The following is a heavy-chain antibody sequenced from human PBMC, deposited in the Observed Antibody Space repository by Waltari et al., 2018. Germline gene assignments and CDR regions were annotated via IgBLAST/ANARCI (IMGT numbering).Heavy chain of an antibody. V-gene: IGHV1-69-2*01. Sequence: EVQLVQSGVEVKKPGATVKISCKASGYTFTDYYMHWVQQAPGKGLEWMGRVDPEDGETIYAEKFQGRVTITADTSTDTAYMELSSLRSEDTAVYYCATVFCSGGSCYSNYFDYWGQGTLVTVSS. D-gene: IGHD2-15*01. CDR3: ATVFCSGGSCYSNYFDY. CDR1: GYTFTDYY. CDR2: VDPEDGET. J-gene: IGHJ4*02.